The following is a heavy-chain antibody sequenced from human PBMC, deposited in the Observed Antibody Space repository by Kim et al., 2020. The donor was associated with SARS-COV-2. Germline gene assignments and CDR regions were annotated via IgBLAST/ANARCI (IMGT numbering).Heavy chain of an antibody. CDR2: ISYDGSNK. CDR1: GFTFSSYA. CDR3: ARVAAAGTEIRWFDP. V-gene: IGHV3-30*04. Sequence: GGSLRLSCAASGFTFSSYAMHWVRQAPGKGLEWVAVISYDGSNKYYADSVKGRFTISRDNSKNTLYLQMNSLRAEDTAVYYCARVAAAGTEIRWFDPWGQGTLVTVSS. J-gene: IGHJ5*02. D-gene: IGHD6-13*01.